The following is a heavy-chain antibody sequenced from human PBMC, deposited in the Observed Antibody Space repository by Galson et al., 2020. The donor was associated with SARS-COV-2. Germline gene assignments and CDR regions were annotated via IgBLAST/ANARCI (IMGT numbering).Heavy chain of an antibody. CDR1: GFSLSTSGVG. D-gene: IGHD6-13*01. Sequence: SGPTLVKPTHTLTPTCTFSGFSLSTSGVGGGWIRQPPGKALEWLEHIYWDDDKRYSPAPKSRLTIIKDTSKNQVVLTMTNMDTVDTATYYYAGMYSSSWYYFDYWGQGTLVTVSS. J-gene: IGHJ4*02. V-gene: IGHV2-5*02. CDR2: IYWDDDK. CDR3: AGMYSSSWYYFDY.